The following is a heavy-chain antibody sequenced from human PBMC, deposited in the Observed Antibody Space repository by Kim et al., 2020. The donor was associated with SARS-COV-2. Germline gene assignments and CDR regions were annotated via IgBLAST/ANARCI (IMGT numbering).Heavy chain of an antibody. J-gene: IGHJ4*02. CDR3: AREYRGIAAADDY. V-gene: IGHV3-33*01. D-gene: IGHD6-13*01. Sequence: ADSVKGRFTISRDNSKNTLYLQVNSLRAEDTAVYYCAREYRGIAAADDYWGQGTLVTVSS.